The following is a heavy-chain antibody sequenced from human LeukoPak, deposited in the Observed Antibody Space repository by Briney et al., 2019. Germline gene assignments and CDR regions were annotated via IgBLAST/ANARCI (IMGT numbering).Heavy chain of an antibody. CDR2: ISGSGGTI. J-gene: IGHJ6*02. CDR3: ARNTGGVTAVNYYYYYGMDG. Sequence: GGSLRLSCAASGFTFSNYAMSWVRQAPGKGLEWVSTISGSGGTIYYADSVKGRFTISRDNAKNSLYLQMNSLRDEDTAVYYCARNTGGVTAVNYYYYYGMDGWGQGTTVTVS. V-gene: IGHV3-48*02. CDR1: GFTFSNYA. D-gene: IGHD2-21*02.